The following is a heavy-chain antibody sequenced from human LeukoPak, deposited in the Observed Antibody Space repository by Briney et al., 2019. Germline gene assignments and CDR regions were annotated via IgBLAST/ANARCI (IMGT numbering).Heavy chain of an antibody. CDR2: INHSGST. Sequence: SETLSLTCAVYGGSFSGYYWSWIRQPPGKGLEWIGEINHSGSTNYNPSLKSRVTISVDTSKNQFSLKLSSVTAADTAVYYCAYYGVSGYWGQGTLVTVSS. D-gene: IGHD4-17*01. V-gene: IGHV4-34*01. CDR1: GGSFSGYY. J-gene: IGHJ4*02. CDR3: AYYGVSGY.